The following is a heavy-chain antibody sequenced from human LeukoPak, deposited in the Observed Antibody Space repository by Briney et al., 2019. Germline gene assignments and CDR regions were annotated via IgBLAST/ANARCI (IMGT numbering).Heavy chain of an antibody. V-gene: IGHV4-4*07. D-gene: IGHD6-13*01. J-gene: IGHJ4*02. CDR2: FYASGTT. Sequence: PSETLSLTCTVSGGSIVSHYWNWIRQPAGRGLEWIGRFYASGTTNTSPSLKSRVTMSVDTSKNQFSLKLSSVTAADTAVYYCAKDSSTWGNLAGHFDSWGQGTLVTVSS. CDR1: GGSIVSHY. CDR3: AKDSSTWGNLAGHFDS.